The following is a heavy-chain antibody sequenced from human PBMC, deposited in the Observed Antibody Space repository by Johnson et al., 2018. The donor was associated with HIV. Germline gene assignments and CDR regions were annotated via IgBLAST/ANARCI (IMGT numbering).Heavy chain of an antibody. J-gene: IGHJ3*02. CDR2: IRYDGSNK. V-gene: IGHV3-30*02. CDR1: GFTFSSHG. D-gene: IGHD2-15*01. Sequence: MQLVESGGGVVQPGGSLRLSCVASGFTFSSHGMHWVRQAPGKGLEWVAFIRYDGSNKYYADSVKGRFTISRDNSKNTLYLQMNSLRAEDTAVYYCAKCLLRIGGNCYVVDAFDIWGQGTMVTVSS. CDR3: AKCLLRIGGNCYVVDAFDI.